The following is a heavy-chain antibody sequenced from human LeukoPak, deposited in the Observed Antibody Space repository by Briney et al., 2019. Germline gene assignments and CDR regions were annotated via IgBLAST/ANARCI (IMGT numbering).Heavy chain of an antibody. CDR2: ISSSSSYI. Sequence: GGSLRLSCAASGFTFSSYSMNWVRQAPGKGLEWVSSISSSSSYIYYADSVKGRFTISRDNAKNSLYLQMNSLRAEDTAVYYCARDYPWNPESKFYYYYYMDVWGKGTTVTISS. CDR1: GFTFSSYS. D-gene: IGHD1-1*01. V-gene: IGHV3-21*01. J-gene: IGHJ6*03. CDR3: ARDYPWNPESKFYYYYYMDV.